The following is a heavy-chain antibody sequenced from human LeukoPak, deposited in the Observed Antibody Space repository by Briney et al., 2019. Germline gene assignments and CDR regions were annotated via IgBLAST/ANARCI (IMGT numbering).Heavy chain of an antibody. Sequence: GESLKISWKGSGYSFTSYWIGWVRQMPGKGLEWMGIIYPGDSDTRYSPSFQGQVTISADKSISTAYLQWSSLKASDTAMYYCARQGRIAAAGTDYWGQGTLVTVSS. J-gene: IGHJ4*02. V-gene: IGHV5-51*01. CDR3: ARQGRIAAAGTDY. D-gene: IGHD6-13*01. CDR1: GYSFTSYW. CDR2: IYPGDSDT.